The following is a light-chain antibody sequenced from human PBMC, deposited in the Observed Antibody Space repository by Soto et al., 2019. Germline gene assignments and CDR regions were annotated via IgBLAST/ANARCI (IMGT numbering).Light chain of an antibody. CDR3: ATWDSSLIAGV. CDR1: SSNIGNNF. V-gene: IGLV1-51*01. J-gene: IGLJ2*01. CDR2: DNN. Sequence: QSVLTQPPSVSAAPGQEVTISCSGSSSNIGNNFVSWDQHLPGTAPKLLIYDNNKRPSGIPDRFSGTKSGTSATLGITGLQTGDEAHSYCATWDSSLIAGVFGGGTKLTVL.